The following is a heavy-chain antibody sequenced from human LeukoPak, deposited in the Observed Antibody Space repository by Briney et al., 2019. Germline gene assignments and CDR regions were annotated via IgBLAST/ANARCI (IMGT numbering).Heavy chain of an antibody. CDR1: GGSISSGGYY. V-gene: IGHV4-30-2*01. Sequence: SETLSLTCTVSGGSISSGGYYWSWIRQPPGKGQEWIGYIYHSGSTYYNPSLKSRVTISVDRSKNQFSLKLSSVTAADTAVYYCARSSWSGIVTFDIWGQGTMVTVSS. CDR3: ARSSWSGIVTFDI. D-gene: IGHD3-3*01. J-gene: IGHJ3*02. CDR2: IYHSGST.